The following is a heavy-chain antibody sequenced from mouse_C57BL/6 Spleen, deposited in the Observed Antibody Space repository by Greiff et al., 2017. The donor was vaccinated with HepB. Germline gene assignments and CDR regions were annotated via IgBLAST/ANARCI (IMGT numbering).Heavy chain of an antibody. CDR3: ARGDSSGYEGFAY. CDR1: GYTFTTYP. CDR2: FHPYNDDT. J-gene: IGHJ3*01. Sequence: VQLQQSGAELVKPGASVKMSCKASGYTFTTYPIEWMKQNHGKSLEWIGNFHPYNDDTKYNEKFKGKATLTVEKSSSTVYFELSRLTSDDSAVYYCARGDSSGYEGFAYWGQGTLVTVSA. D-gene: IGHD3-2*02. V-gene: IGHV1-47*01.